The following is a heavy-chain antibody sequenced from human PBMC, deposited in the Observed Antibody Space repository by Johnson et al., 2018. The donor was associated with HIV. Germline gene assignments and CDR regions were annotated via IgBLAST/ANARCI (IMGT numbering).Heavy chain of an antibody. Sequence: VQVVESGGGVVQPGRSLRLSCAASGFTFSSYAMHWVRQAPGKGLEWVAVISYDGSNKYYADSVKGRFTISRDNSKNTLYLQMNSLRAEETAVYYCAKGEAQEGWIQLGSYAFDIWGQGTMVTVSS. D-gene: IGHD7-27*01. CDR1: GFTFSSYA. V-gene: IGHV3-30*04. CDR3: AKGEAQEGWIQLGSYAFDI. CDR2: ISYDGSNK. J-gene: IGHJ3*02.